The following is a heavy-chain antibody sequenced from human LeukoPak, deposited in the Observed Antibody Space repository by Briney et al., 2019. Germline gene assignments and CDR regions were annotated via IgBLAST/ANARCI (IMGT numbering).Heavy chain of an antibody. Sequence: PSETLSLTCTVSGGSISSNSYFWGWIRQPPGKGLGWIGSIYYSGSTYYNPSLKSRVTISVDTSKNQFSLKLSSGTAADTAVYYCARLSGVVIDYWGQGTLVTVSS. CDR3: ARLSGVVIDY. D-gene: IGHD3-22*01. V-gene: IGHV4-39*01. CDR1: GGSISSNSYF. CDR2: IYYSGST. J-gene: IGHJ4*02.